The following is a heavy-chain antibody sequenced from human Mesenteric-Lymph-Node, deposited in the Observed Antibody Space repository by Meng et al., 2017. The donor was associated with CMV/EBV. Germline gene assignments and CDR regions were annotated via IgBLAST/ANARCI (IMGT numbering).Heavy chain of an antibody. CDR1: GYTFTDYY. V-gene: IGHV1-2*02. CDR3: ASRDGY. CDR2: INPNDGAP. J-gene: IGHJ4*02. D-gene: IGHD3-10*01. Sequence: ASVKVSCKPSGYTFTDYYVHWVRQAPGQGLEWMGWINPNDGAPNYAHNFRGRVTMTRDTSISTAYMELSRLRSDDTAVYYCASRDGYWGQGTLVTVSS.